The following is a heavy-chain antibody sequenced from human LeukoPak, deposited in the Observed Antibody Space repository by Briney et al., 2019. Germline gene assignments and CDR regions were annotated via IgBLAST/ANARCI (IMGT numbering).Heavy chain of an antibody. V-gene: IGHV3-7*01. Sequence: GGSLRLSCAASRFTFSSYAMSWVRQAPGKGLEWVANIKQDGNEKYYVDSVKGRFTISRDNAKNSLYLQMNSLRAEDTAVYYCASMVRGVIIIYWGQGTLVTVSS. CDR3: ASMVRGVIIIY. J-gene: IGHJ4*02. CDR1: RFTFSSYA. D-gene: IGHD3-10*01. CDR2: IKQDGNEK.